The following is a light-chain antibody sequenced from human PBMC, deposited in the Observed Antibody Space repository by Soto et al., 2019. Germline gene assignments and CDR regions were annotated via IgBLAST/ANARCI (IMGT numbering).Light chain of an antibody. J-gene: IGLJ1*01. V-gene: IGLV2-11*01. Sequence: QSVLTQPRSVSGSPGQSVTISCTGTSRDVGGYNYDCWYQQNPGKAPKLMIYDVSKLPSGVPDRFSGSKSGNTASLTISGLQAEDDADYYCCSYAGSYTWVFGTGTKVTVL. CDR1: SRDVGGYNY. CDR2: DVS. CDR3: CSYAGSYTWV.